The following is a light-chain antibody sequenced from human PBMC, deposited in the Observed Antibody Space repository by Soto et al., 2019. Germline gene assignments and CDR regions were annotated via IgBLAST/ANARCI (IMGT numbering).Light chain of an antibody. CDR3: AAWDDSLNGANYV. Sequence: QSALTQPPSASGTPGQRVTISCSGSSSNIGSNTVNWYQQLPGTAPKLLIYSNNQRPSGVPDRFSGSKSGTSASLAISGLQSEDEADYYCAAWDDSLNGANYVFGTGPKVTVL. J-gene: IGLJ1*01. CDR2: SNN. CDR1: SSNIGSNT. V-gene: IGLV1-44*01.